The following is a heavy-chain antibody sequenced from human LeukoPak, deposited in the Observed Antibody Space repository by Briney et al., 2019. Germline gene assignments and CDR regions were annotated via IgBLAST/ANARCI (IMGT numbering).Heavy chain of an antibody. J-gene: IGHJ4*02. Sequence: SETLSLTCTLSGGSITSDYWSWIRQSPGKGLEWIGYFSYSGSTHYSPSLTSRVAISVDTSKNQFSLKLSSVTAADTAVYYCAHGDSPWYFDYWGQGTLVTVSS. V-gene: IGHV4-59*01. CDR2: FSYSGST. D-gene: IGHD3-10*01. CDR3: AHGDSPWYFDY. CDR1: GGSITSDY.